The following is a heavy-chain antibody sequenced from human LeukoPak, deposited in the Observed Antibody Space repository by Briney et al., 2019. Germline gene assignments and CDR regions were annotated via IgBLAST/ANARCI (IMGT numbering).Heavy chain of an antibody. D-gene: IGHD3-22*01. CDR2: ISGSGGST. V-gene: IGHV3-23*01. J-gene: IGHJ3*02. CDR1: GFTFSSYV. CDR3: AKDRAFYYDSSGYYPDAFDI. Sequence: GGSLRLSCAAPGFTFSSYVMSWVRQAPGKGLEWVSAISGSGGSTYYADSVKGRFTISRDNSKNTLYLQMNSLRAEDTAVYYCAKDRAFYYDSSGYYPDAFDIWGQGTMVTVSS.